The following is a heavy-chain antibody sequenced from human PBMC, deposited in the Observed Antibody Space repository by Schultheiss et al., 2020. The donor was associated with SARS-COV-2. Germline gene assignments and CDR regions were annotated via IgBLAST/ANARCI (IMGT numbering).Heavy chain of an antibody. CDR3: AKGENVLQFLEWFEPYYFDS. Sequence: GGSLRLSCAASGFTFSSYGMHWVRQAPGKGLEWVAVISYDGSNKYYADSVKGRFTISRDNSKNTLSLQMNSLRAEDTAVYYCAKGENVLQFLEWFEPYYFDSWGQGTLVTVSS. CDR1: GFTFSSYG. V-gene: IGHV3-30*18. J-gene: IGHJ4*02. CDR2: ISYDGSNK. D-gene: IGHD3-3*01.